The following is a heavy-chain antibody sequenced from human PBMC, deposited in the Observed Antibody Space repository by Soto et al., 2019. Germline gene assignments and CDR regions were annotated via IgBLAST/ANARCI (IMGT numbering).Heavy chain of an antibody. J-gene: IGHJ4*02. Sequence: SETLSLTCTVSGGSISSYYWTWIRQPPGKRLEWIGYIKAGGNTNYNPSLKSRVTMSLDTSKNQFSLKVNSVTAADTAVYYCARVSPSYSTGWYYFDYWGQGTLVTVS. V-gene: IGHV4-59*01. D-gene: IGHD6-19*01. CDR2: IKAGGNT. CDR1: GGSISSYY. CDR3: ARVSPSYSTGWYYFDY.